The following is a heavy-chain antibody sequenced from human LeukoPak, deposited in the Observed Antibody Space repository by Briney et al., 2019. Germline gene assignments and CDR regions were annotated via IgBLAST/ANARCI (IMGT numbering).Heavy chain of an antibody. V-gene: IGHV3-74*01. J-gene: IGHJ4*02. CDR3: ARARGGLATPAGY. Sequence: GGSLRLSCAASGFSFSSHWMYWVRQTPGKGLVYVSHISGDASRTGYADSVRGRFTISRDNAKNTLYLQMSSLRAEDTAVYYCARARGGLATPAGYWGQGTLVTVSS. CDR1: GFSFSSHW. CDR2: ISGDASRT. D-gene: IGHD5-24*01.